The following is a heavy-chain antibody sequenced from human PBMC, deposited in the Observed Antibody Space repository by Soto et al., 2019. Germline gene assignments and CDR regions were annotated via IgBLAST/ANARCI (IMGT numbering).Heavy chain of an antibody. CDR2: INGANGNT. CDR1: GYSFSTYS. J-gene: IGHJ6*02. V-gene: IGHV1-3*01. D-gene: IGHD1-1*01. Sequence: QVQVVQSGAEVKKPGASVKVSCKASGYSFSTYSMHWVRQAPGQGLEWMGWINGANGNTRYSQKCKDGVSISRDTPASTGYMELSSLRSEETAVYYCARGKGMEENYYYHGMDVWGPGTTVIVSS. CDR3: ARGKGMEENYYYHGMDV.